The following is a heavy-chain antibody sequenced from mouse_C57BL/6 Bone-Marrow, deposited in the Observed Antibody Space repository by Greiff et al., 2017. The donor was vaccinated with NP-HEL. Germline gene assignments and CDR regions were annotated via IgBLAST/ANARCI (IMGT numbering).Heavy chain of an antibody. CDR3: AREGVYGSAPYYFDD. V-gene: IGHV1-22*01. J-gene: IGHJ2*01. Sequence: VQLQQSGPELVKPGASVTMSCKASGYTFTDYNMHWVKQSHGKSLEWIGYINPNNGGTSYNQKFKGTATLPVNKSSSTAYMELRSLTSEDSAVYYCAREGVYGSAPYYFDDGGQGTAHTVSS. CDR2: INPNNGGT. CDR1: GYTFTDYN. D-gene: IGHD1-1*01.